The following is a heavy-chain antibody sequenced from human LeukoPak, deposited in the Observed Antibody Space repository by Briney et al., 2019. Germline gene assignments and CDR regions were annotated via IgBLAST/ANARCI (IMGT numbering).Heavy chain of an antibody. V-gene: IGHV3-7*01. D-gene: IGHD2-2*01. Sequence: HPGGSLRLSCAASGFTFSNYWMTWVRQAPGKGLEWVANIRQDGSDKYYVDSVEGRFTISRDNAKNSLYLQMNSLRAEDTAVYYCARDQDVVVLLGIIAYDAFDIWGQGTMVTVSS. CDR1: GFTFSNYW. J-gene: IGHJ3*02. CDR2: IRQDGSDK. CDR3: ARDQDVVVLLGIIAYDAFDI.